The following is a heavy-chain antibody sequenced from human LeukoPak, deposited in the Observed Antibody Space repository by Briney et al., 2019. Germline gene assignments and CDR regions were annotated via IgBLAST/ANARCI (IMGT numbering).Heavy chain of an antibody. CDR3: ARDEVVEAAAGILHWFDP. V-gene: IGHV1-69*05. D-gene: IGHD6-13*01. CDR1: GGTFSSYA. CDR2: IIPIFGTA. J-gene: IGHJ5*02. Sequence: GASVKVSCKASGGTFSSYAISWVRQAPGQGLEWMGRIIPIFGTANYAQKFQGRVTITTDESTSTAYMELSSLRSEDTAVYYCARDEVVEAAAGILHWFDPWGQGTLVTVSS.